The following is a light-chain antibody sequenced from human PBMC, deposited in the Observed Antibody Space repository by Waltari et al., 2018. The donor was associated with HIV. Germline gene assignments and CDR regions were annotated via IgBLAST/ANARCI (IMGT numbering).Light chain of an antibody. J-gene: IGLJ2*01. V-gene: IGLV2-23*02. Sequence: QSALTQPASVSGSPGQSITISCPGTSSDVGGYHLVPWYQPHPGKAPKLMIYEVSKRPSGVSNRFSGSKSGNTASLTISGLQAEDEADYYCCAYAGSTTYVIFGGGTKLTVL. CDR2: EVS. CDR1: SSDVGGYHL. CDR3: CAYAGSTTYVI.